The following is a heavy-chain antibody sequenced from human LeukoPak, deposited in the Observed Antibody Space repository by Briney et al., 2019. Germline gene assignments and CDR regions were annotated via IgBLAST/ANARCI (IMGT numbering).Heavy chain of an antibody. CDR1: GYSFTNYW. Sequence: GESLKISCKGSGYSFTNYWIGWVRQMPGKGLEWMGIIHPRDSDTTYSPSFQGQVTISADKSISTAYLQWSSLKASDTAVYYCARWAATGIGLDYWGQGTLVTVSS. CDR3: ARWAATGIGLDY. CDR2: IHPRDSDT. D-gene: IGHD6-13*01. V-gene: IGHV5-51*01. J-gene: IGHJ4*02.